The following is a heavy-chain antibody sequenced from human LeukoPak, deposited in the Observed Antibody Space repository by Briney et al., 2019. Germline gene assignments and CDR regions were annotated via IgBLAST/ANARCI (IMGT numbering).Heavy chain of an antibody. CDR3: ARDPDIVVVPAAMGFDY. J-gene: IGHJ4*02. CDR1: GFTLSNYV. V-gene: IGHV3-30*02. D-gene: IGHD2-2*01. Sequence: PGGSLRLSCAASGFTLSNYVMHWVRQAPGKGLEWVAFTRYDGSDKYNADSLKGRFTISRDNSKNTLYLQMNSLRAEDTAVYYCARDPDIVVVPAAMGFDYWGQGTLVTVSS. CDR2: TRYDGSDK.